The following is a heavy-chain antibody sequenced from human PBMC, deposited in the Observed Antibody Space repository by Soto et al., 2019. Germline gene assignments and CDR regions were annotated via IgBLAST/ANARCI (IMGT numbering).Heavy chain of an antibody. V-gene: IGHV4-31*03. CDR3: ASGGTNGVCSFDY. CDR1: GGSISSGGYY. J-gene: IGHJ4*02. Sequence: QVQLQESGPGLVKPSQTLSLTCTVSGGSISSGGYYWSWIRQHPGKGLEWIGYIYYSGSTYYNPSLKSRVXXSXDXXKNQFSLKLSSVTAADTAVYYCASGGTNGVCSFDYWGQGTLVTVSS. D-gene: IGHD2-8*01. CDR2: IYYSGST.